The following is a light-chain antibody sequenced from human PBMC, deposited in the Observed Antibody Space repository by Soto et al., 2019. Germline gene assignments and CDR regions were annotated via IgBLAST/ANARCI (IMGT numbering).Light chain of an antibody. Sequence: QSVLTQPPSVSRAPGQRVTISCTGSSSNIGAGYEVHWYQQLPGTAPKLLIYGNNNRPSGVPDRFSGSKSGTSASLAITGLQAEDEADYYCQSYDSSLSALYVFGTGTKLTVL. J-gene: IGLJ1*01. CDR2: GNN. V-gene: IGLV1-40*01. CDR1: SSNIGAGYE. CDR3: QSYDSSLSALYV.